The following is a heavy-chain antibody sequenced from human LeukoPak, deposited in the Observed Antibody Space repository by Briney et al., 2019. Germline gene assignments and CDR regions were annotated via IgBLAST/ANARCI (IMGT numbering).Heavy chain of an antibody. D-gene: IGHD2-8*01. CDR1: GFTFIDYD. CDR3: AKQSYARSLGE. CDR2: IGIRGDT. V-gene: IGHV3-13*01. Sequence: QPGGSLRLSCAASGFTFIDYDMHWVRQVIGKGLEWVSAIGIRGDTHYSGSVKGRFTISRENAESSLYLQMSSLRVEDTAVYYCAKQSYARSLGEGGPGTLVSVSS. J-gene: IGHJ4*02.